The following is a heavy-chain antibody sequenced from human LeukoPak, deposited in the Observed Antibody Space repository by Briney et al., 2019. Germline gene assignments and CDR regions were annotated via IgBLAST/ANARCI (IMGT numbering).Heavy chain of an antibody. V-gene: IGHV3-23*01. D-gene: IGHD2-2*01. J-gene: IGHJ4*02. CDR2: ISGSGGST. CDR3: AKVPASYYFDY. Sequence: GGSLRLSCAASGFTFSSSAMSWFRQAPGKGLEWVSAISGSGGSTYYADSVKGRFTISRDNSKNTLYLQMNSLRAEDTAVYYCAKVPASYYFDYWGQGTLVTVSS. CDR1: GFTFSSSA.